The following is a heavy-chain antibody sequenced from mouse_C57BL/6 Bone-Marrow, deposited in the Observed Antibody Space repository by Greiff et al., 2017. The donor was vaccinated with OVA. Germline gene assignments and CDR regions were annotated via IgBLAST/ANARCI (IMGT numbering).Heavy chain of an antibody. V-gene: IGHV1-85*01. Sequence: QVQLQQSGPELVKPGASVKLSCKASGYTFTSYDITWVKQRPGQGLEWIGWIYPRDGSTKYNEKFKGKATLTVDTSSSTAYMELHSLTSEDSAVNFCARECDYGTGDYWGQGTSVTVSS. CDR2: IYPRDGST. CDR1: GYTFTSYD. J-gene: IGHJ4*01. D-gene: IGHD2-4*01. CDR3: ARECDYGTGDY.